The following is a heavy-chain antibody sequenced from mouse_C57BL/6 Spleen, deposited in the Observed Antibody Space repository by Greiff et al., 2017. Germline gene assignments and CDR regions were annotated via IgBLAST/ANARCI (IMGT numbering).Heavy chain of an antibody. Sequence: EVQLVESGGGLVKPGGSLKLSCAASGFTFSSYTMSWVRQTPEKRLEWVATISGGGGNTYYPDSVKGRFTISRDNAKNTLYLQMSSLRSEDTALYYCARDYPYYFDYWGQGTTLTVSS. V-gene: IGHV5-9*01. CDR1: GFTFSSYT. D-gene: IGHD1-1*02. CDR2: ISGGGGNT. CDR3: ARDYPYYFDY. J-gene: IGHJ2*01.